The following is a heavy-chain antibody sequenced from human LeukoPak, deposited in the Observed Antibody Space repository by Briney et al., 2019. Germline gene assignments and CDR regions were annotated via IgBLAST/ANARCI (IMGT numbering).Heavy chain of an antibody. CDR2: INPSGGTT. J-gene: IGHJ5*02. CDR3: ARVGIQLWSGYNWFDP. D-gene: IGHD5-18*01. Sequence: ASVKVSCKASGYTFTSYYMHWVRQAPGQGLEWMGVINPSGGTTNYAQKFQGRVTMTRDTSTSTVYMELSSLRSEDTAVYYCARVGIQLWSGYNWFDPWGQGTLVTVSS. V-gene: IGHV1-46*01. CDR1: GYTFTSYY.